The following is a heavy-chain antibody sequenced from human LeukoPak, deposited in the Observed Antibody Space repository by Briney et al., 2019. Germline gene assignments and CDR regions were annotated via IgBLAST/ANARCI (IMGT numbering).Heavy chain of an antibody. Sequence: SETLSLTCTVSGGSISSGDYSWTWIRQPPGKGLEWIGYIYYSGSTYYNPSLKSRVTISVDTSKNQFSLKLSSVTAADTAVYYCATKRGFGESYWLDPWGQGTLVTVSS. CDR3: ATKRGFGESYWLDP. CDR2: IYYSGST. V-gene: IGHV4-30-4*01. J-gene: IGHJ5*02. CDR1: GGSISSGDYS. D-gene: IGHD3-10*01.